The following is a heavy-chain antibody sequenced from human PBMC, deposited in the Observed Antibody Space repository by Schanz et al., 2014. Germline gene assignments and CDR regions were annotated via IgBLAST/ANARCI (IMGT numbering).Heavy chain of an antibody. CDR2: ISPLLGVA. D-gene: IGHD2-15*01. Sequence: QVQLVQSGAEVKKPGASVKVSCKASGYTLTGFGVSWVRQAPGQGPQWMGRISPLLGVANYAQEFQGRLTITADTSTSTAYMELSSLRSEDTAVYYCATCSGGTCHAKPVLDNWGQGTLVTVSS. CDR1: GYTLTGFG. J-gene: IGHJ4*02. CDR3: ATCSGGTCHAKPVLDN. V-gene: IGHV1-69*04.